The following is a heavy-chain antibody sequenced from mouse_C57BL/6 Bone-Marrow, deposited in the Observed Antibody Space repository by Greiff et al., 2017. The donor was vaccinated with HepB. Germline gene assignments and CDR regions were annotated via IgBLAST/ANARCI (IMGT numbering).Heavy chain of an antibody. CDR1: GYTFTDYY. Sequence: VQLQQSGPVLVKPGASVKMSCKASGYTFTDYYMNWVKQSHGKSLEWIGVINPYNGGTSYNQKFKGKATLTVDKSSSTAYMELNSLTSEDSAVYYCARRLLPYIHYFDYWGQGTTLTVSS. V-gene: IGHV1-19*01. D-gene: IGHD1-1*01. CDR3: ARRLLPYIHYFDY. CDR2: INPYNGGT. J-gene: IGHJ2*01.